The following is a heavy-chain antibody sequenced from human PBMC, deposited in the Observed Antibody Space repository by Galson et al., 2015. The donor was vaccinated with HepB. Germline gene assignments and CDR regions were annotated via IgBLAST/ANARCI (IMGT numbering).Heavy chain of an antibody. V-gene: IGHV3-23*01. CDR2: ISPGGSST. D-gene: IGHD1-14*01. J-gene: IGHJ4*02. Sequence: SLRLSCAASGFTFTSFPMGWVRQAPGKGPEWVSSISPGGSSTYYADSVKGRFTISRDKFKNTLFLQMSSLRVEDTAVYYCAKEKGVRGTYDYWGQGTLVTVSS. CDR1: GFTFTSFP. CDR3: AKEKGVRGTYDY.